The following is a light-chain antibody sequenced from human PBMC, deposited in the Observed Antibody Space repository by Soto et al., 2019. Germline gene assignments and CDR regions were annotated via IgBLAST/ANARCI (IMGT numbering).Light chain of an antibody. CDR1: QSVSSH. J-gene: IGKJ5*01. CDR3: QQRSNWPT. V-gene: IGKV3-11*01. Sequence: VLTQSPAPLSLSPGDRATLSCRASQSVSSHFAWYQQKSGQAPRLLIYDASKRATGIPARFSGSGSGTDFTLTISSLEPEDFAVYYCQQRSNWPTLGQGTRLEIK. CDR2: DAS.